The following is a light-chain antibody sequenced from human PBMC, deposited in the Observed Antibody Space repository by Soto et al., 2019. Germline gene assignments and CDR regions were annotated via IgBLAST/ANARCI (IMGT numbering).Light chain of an antibody. CDR1: QGISSY. Sequence: DIQLTQSPSFLSASVGDRVTITCRASQGISSYLAWYQQKPGKAPKLLIYAASTLQSGGPSRFSGSGSGTEFTLTISSLQPEDFATYYCQQLNSYPQVTFGGGTKVEIK. CDR3: QQLNSYPQVT. J-gene: IGKJ4*01. V-gene: IGKV1-9*01. CDR2: AAS.